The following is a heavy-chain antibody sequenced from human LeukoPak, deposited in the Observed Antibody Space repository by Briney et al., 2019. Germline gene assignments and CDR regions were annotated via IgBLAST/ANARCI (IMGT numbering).Heavy chain of an antibody. V-gene: IGHV3-23*01. CDR2: ISASGGEI. D-gene: IGHD3-10*01. Sequence: GGSLRLSCAASGFTFSSNYMSWVRQAPGRGPEWVSSISASGGEIRYADSVRGRFTISRDNSKNTLYLRMDSLRVEDTATYYCSKDLIPGSIGYFDCWGQGTLVTVSS. CDR1: GFTFSSNY. CDR3: SKDLIPGSIGYFDC. J-gene: IGHJ4*02.